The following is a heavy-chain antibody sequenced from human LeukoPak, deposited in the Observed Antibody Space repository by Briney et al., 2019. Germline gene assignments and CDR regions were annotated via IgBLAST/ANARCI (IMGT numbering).Heavy chain of an antibody. CDR3: ARDTYCSGGSCYSTVDY. J-gene: IGHJ4*02. V-gene: IGHV1-18*01. Sequence: ASVKVSCKASGYTFTSYGISWVRQAPGQGLEWMGWISAYNGNTNYAQKLQGRVTMTTDTSTSTAYMELRSLRSDDTAVYYCARDTYCSGGSCYSTVDYWGQGTLVTVSS. D-gene: IGHD2-15*01. CDR1: GYTFTSYG. CDR2: ISAYNGNT.